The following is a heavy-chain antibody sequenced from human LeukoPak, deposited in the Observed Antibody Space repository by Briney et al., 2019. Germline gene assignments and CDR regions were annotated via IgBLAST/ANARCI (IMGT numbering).Heavy chain of an antibody. V-gene: IGHV5-51*01. CDR2: FYPADSDT. Sequence: GESLRISCKGSGYSFTSYYIGWVRQMPGKGLECMGIFYPADSDTRYSPSFQGQVTISADKSINTAYLQRSSLKASDTAMYYCARPSGGSYRYWYFDYWGQGTLVTVSS. J-gene: IGHJ4*02. CDR3: ARPSGGSYRYWYFDY. CDR1: GYSFTSYY. D-gene: IGHD3-16*02.